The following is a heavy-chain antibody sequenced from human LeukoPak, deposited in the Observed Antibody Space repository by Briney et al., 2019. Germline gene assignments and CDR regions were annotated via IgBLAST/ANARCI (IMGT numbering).Heavy chain of an antibody. CDR2: IYYSGST. CDR3: ARVGAAAGSWEYYFDY. V-gene: IGHV4-39*07. Sequence: SETLSLTCTVSGGSISSSSYYWGWIRQPPGKGLEWIGSIYYSGSTYYNPSLKSRVTISVDTSKNQFSLKLSSVTAADTAVYHCARVGAAAGSWEYYFDYWGQGTLVTVSS. D-gene: IGHD6-13*01. J-gene: IGHJ4*02. CDR1: GGSISSSSYY.